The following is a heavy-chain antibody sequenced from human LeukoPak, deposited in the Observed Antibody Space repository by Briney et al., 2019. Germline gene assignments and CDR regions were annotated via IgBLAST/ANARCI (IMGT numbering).Heavy chain of an antibody. D-gene: IGHD3-10*01. CDR2: INHSGST. Sequence: SETLSLTCAVYGGSFSGYYWSWIRQPPGKGLEWIGEINHSGSTNYNPSLKSRVTISVDTSKNQFSLKLSSVTAADTAVYYCARHLVLYGSGSYWGYMDVWGKGTTVTISS. CDR3: ARHLVLYGSGSYWGYMDV. CDR1: GGSFSGYY. V-gene: IGHV4-34*01. J-gene: IGHJ6*03.